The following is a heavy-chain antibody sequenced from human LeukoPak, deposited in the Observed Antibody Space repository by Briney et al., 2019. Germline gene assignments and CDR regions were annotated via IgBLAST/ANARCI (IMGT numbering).Heavy chain of an antibody. J-gene: IGHJ4*02. CDR1: GLNFGVYG. D-gene: IGHD3-10*01. V-gene: IGHV3-33*01. Sequence: SLRLSCAPSGLNFGVYGVLWVRHAPGKRRKWVVVIWHYGKYLKYVDSVRGRFTMSRDNSRNTLDLQMYGLRLEGTALYCCARDFGVGRYFDYCGQGTLVTVSS. CDR3: ARDFGVGRYFDY. CDR2: IWHYGKYL.